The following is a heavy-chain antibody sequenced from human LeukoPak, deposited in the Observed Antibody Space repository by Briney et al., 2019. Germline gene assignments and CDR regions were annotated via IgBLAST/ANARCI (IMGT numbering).Heavy chain of an antibody. CDR2: IYHNGNT. CDR3: ARQPLYDTSGYGQFDY. J-gene: IGHJ4*02. CDR1: GASISGYY. V-gene: IGHV4-34*01. D-gene: IGHD3-22*01. Sequence: SETLSLTCTVSGASISGYYWSWIRQPPGKGLEWIGEIYHNGNTNYNPSLKSRVTISVDTSKNQFSLRLSSVTAADTALYYCARQPLYDTSGYGQFDYWGQGTLVTVSS.